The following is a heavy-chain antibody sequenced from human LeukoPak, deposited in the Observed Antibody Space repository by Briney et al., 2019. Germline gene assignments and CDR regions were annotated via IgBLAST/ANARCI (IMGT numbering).Heavy chain of an antibody. CDR3: AAKGPPYDFGDYYYYYMDV. D-gene: IGHD3-3*01. CDR2: IVVGSGNT. J-gene: IGHJ6*03. V-gene: IGHV1-58*01. CDR1: GFTFTSSA. Sequence: SVKVSCKASGFTFTSSAVQWVRQARGQRLEWIGWIVVGSGNTNYAQKFQERVTITRDMSTSTAYMELSSLRSEDTAVYYCAAKGPPYDFGDYYYYYMDVWGKGTTVTVSS.